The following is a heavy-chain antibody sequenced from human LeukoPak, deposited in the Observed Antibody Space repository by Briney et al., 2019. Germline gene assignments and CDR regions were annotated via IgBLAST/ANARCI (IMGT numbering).Heavy chain of an antibody. V-gene: IGHV3-7*03. J-gene: IGHJ4*02. CDR2: VKQDGREK. D-gene: IGHD3-10*01. Sequence: HPGGSLRLSCAVSGFTFSSFWMTWVRQAPGKGLEWVANVKQDGREKYYVGSVKGRFTISRDNAKNSLYLEMNSLRVEDTAVYHCARGAGAIDDWGQGILVIVSS. CDR3: ARGAGAIDD. CDR1: GFTFSSFW.